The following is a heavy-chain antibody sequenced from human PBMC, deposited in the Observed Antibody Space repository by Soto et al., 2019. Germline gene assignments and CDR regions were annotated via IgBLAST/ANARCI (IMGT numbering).Heavy chain of an antibody. CDR3: ARIKRSVGGNFYYFDY. J-gene: IGHJ4*02. CDR1: GFSLSTSRMC. D-gene: IGHD2-21*01. CDR2: INWDDDK. V-gene: IGHV2-70*11. Sequence: SGPTRVNHTQTLTLSCNFSGFSLSTSRMCVSWIRQPPGKALEWLARINWDDDKYYSTSLKTRLTISKDTSKNQVVLTMTNMDPVDTATYYCARIKRSVGGNFYYFDYWGQGTLVTVSS.